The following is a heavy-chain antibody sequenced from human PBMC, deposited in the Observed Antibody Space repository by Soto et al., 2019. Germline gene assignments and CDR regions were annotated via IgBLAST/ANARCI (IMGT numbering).Heavy chain of an antibody. J-gene: IGHJ6*02. CDR3: ARVIGAKELHGMDV. CDR1: GYTLTTYG. CDR2: ISVYNGNT. Sequence: QVQLVQSGAEVKNPGASVKVSCKASGYTLTTYGISWVRQAPGQGLEWMGWISVYNGNTNYAQKVQGRVTMTTDTSTSTAYMELRSLKSDETAVYYCARVIGAKELHGMDVWGQGTTVTVSS. D-gene: IGHD1-26*01. V-gene: IGHV1-18*01.